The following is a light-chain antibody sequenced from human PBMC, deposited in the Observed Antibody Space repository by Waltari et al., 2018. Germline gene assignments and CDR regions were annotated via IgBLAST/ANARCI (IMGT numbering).Light chain of an antibody. Sequence: QSALTHPPPVPGSPGQSVPTPCPEPSSDVGGYYLLSWYQQHPGQAPKLMIYDVTKRPSGVPDRFSGSKSGNTASLTISGLQAEDEADYSCCSYAGSYTFVFGTGTKVTVL. CDR1: SSDVGGYYL. CDR2: DVT. CDR3: CSYAGSYTFV. J-gene: IGLJ1*01. V-gene: IGLV2-11*01.